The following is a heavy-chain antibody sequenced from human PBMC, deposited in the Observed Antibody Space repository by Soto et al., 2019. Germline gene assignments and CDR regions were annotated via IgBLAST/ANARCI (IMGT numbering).Heavy chain of an antibody. D-gene: IGHD3-9*01. CDR3: ANGRATYGLLTHDY. J-gene: IGHJ4*01. V-gene: IGHV3-23*01. CDR2: LTGSSSNT. Sequence: EVQLLESGGGLVQPGGSLRLSCAASGFSFRNYAMSWVRQAPGKGLEWISTLTGSSSNTYYADSVKGRFAISRDNSRNTLYLQMHSLTAEDTAVYYCANGRATYGLLTHDYWGHGTLVTVSS. CDR1: GFSFRNYA.